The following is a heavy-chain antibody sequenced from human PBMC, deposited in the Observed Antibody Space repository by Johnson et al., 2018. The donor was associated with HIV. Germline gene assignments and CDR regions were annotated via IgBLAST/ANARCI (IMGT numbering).Heavy chain of an antibody. D-gene: IGHD5-12*01. CDR2: ISYDGSNK. CDR3: ARVGVSGYDLAAFDI. CDR1: GFTFSSYA. Sequence: QVQLVESGGGVVQPGRSLRLSCAASGFTFSSYAMHWVRQAPGKGLEWVAVISYDGSNKYYADSVKGRFSISRDNSRNTLYLQMSSLRPEDTAVYFCARVGVSGYDLAAFDIWGQGTMVTVSA. V-gene: IGHV3-30*04. J-gene: IGHJ3*02.